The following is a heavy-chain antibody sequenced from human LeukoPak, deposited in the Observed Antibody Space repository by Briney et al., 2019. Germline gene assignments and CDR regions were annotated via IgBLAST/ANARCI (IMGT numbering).Heavy chain of an antibody. V-gene: IGHV3-23*01. Sequence: GGSLRLSCAASGFTFSSYAMSWVRQASGKGLEWVSAISGSGGSTYYADSVEGRFTISRDNSKNTLYLQMNSLRAEDTAVYYCAKVGGSSWTNYYYYYMDVWGKGTTVTVSS. J-gene: IGHJ6*03. D-gene: IGHD6-13*01. CDR3: AKVGGSSWTNYYYYYMDV. CDR2: ISGSGGST. CDR1: GFTFSSYA.